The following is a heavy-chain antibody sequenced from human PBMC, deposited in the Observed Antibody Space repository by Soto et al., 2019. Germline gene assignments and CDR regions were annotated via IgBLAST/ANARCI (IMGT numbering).Heavy chain of an antibody. Sequence: QVHLVESGGGVVQPGGSLRLSCAASGFTFKSFAMHWVRQAPGKGLEWVAFISDAGSNQYFADSVTGRCTISRDNSENTVSLQIDSLRPGDTAVYYCAKDLYSGSYSSYYFHHWGQGILVTVSS. J-gene: IGHJ4*02. D-gene: IGHD1-26*01. V-gene: IGHV3-30*18. CDR1: GFTFKSFA. CDR2: ISDAGSNQ. CDR3: AKDLYSGSYSSYYFHH.